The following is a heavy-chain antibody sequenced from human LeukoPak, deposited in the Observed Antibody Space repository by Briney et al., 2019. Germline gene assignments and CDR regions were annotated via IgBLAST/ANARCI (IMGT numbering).Heavy chain of an antibody. V-gene: IGHV4-59*01. Sequence: PSETLSLTCTVSGGSISSYYWSWIRQPPGKGLEWIGYIYYSGSTNYNPSLKSRVTISVDTSKNQFSLKLSSVTAADTAVYYCARDPYGSGSYHKDWGQGTLVTVSS. CDR2: IYYSGST. D-gene: IGHD3-10*01. CDR1: GGSISSYY. J-gene: IGHJ4*02. CDR3: ARDPYGSGSYHKD.